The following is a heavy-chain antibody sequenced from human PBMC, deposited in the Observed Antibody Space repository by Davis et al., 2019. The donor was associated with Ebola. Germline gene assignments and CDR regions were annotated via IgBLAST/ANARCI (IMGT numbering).Heavy chain of an antibody. D-gene: IGHD4-11*01. Sequence: GESLKISCKGSGYSFTSYWIGWVRQMPGKGLEWMGIIYPGDSDTRYSPSFQGQVTISADKSISTAYLQWSSLKASDTAIYHCARRNSDYYSDYWGQGTLVTVSS. CDR2: IYPGDSDT. J-gene: IGHJ4*02. V-gene: IGHV5-51*01. CDR1: GYSFTSYW. CDR3: ARRNSDYYSDY.